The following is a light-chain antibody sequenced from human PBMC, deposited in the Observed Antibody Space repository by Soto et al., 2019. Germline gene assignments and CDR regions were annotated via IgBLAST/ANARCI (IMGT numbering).Light chain of an antibody. V-gene: IGLV1-40*01. CDR3: QSYDSSLWV. CDR2: GNS. CDR1: SSNIGAGYD. Sequence: QSVLTQPPSVSGAPGQRVTISCTGSSSNIGAGYDVHWYQQLPGTAPKLLIYGNSNRPSGVPDRFSGSKSGTSASLAITGLQAEDEAAYYCQSYDSSLWVFGGGTKLTVL. J-gene: IGLJ3*02.